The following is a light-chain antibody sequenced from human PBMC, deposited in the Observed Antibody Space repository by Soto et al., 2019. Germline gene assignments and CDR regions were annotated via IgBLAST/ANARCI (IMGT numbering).Light chain of an antibody. Sequence: EIVMTQSPATLSVSPGERATLSCRASQSISSNLAWYQQKPGQAPRLLMFRTSSRATGFPARFSGSGSGTEFNLTISSLQSEDSAVYYCQQYSNWPGTFGQGTKVDI. CDR2: RTS. CDR3: QQYSNWPGT. CDR1: QSISSN. V-gene: IGKV3-15*01. J-gene: IGKJ1*01.